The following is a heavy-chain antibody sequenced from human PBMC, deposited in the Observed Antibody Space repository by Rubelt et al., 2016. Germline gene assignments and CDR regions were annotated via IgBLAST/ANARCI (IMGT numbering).Heavy chain of an antibody. V-gene: IGHV4-39*01. CDR2: IYYSGST. CDR1: GGSISSSSYY. CDR3: ARLFRAGATSAHDAFDI. D-gene: IGHD1-26*01. J-gene: IGHJ3*02. Sequence: QLQLQESGPGLVKPSETLSLTCTVSGGSISSSSYYWGWIRQPPGKGLEWIGSIYYSGSTYYNPSPNSRVTIAVDTSKTQFSLKLSSVTAADTAVYYCARLFRAGATSAHDAFDIWGQGTMVTVSS.